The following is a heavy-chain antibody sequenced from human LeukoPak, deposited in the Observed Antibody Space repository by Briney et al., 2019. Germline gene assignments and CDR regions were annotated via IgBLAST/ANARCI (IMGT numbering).Heavy chain of an antibody. D-gene: IGHD4-23*01. J-gene: IGHJ4*02. V-gene: IGHV4-30-4*01. CDR1: GGSISSGDYY. CDR2: IYYSGST. Sequence: SQTLSLTCTVSGGSISSGDYYWSWIRQPPGKGLEWIGYIYYSGSTYYNPSLKSRVTISVDTSKNQFSLKLSSVTAADTAVYYCARDLLYGGSFDYWGQGTLVTVSS. CDR3: ARDLLYGGSFDY.